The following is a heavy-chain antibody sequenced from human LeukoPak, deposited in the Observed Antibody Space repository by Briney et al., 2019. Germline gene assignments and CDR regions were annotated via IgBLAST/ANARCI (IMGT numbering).Heavy chain of an antibody. D-gene: IGHD3-22*01. CDR2: IYYSGST. CDR3: ARDTSGYRRGSFDY. Sequence: SETLSLTCTVSGGPTTSYYWSWIRQPPGKGLEWIGYIYYSGSTNYNPSLKSRVIISVDTSKNQFSLKLSSLTAADTAVYYCARDTSGYRRGSFDYWGQGTLVTVSS. CDR1: GGPTTSYY. J-gene: IGHJ4*02. V-gene: IGHV4-59*01.